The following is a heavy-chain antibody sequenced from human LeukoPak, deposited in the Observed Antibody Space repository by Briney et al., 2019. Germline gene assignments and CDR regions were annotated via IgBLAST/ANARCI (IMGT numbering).Heavy chain of an antibody. CDR1: GGSFSGYY. V-gene: IGHV4-34*01. CDR2: INHSGST. J-gene: IGHJ4*02. D-gene: IGHD3-3*01. CDR3: ATTYYDFWSGYWPTD. Sequence: SETLSLTCAVYGGSFSGYYWSWVRQPPGKGLEWIGEINHSGSTNYNPSLKSRVTISVDTSKNQFSLKLSSVTAADTAVYYCATTYYDFWSGYWPTDWGQGTLVTVSS.